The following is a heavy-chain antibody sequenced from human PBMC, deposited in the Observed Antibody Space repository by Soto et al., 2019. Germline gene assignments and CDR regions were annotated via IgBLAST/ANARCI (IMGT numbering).Heavy chain of an antibody. D-gene: IGHD5-12*01. CDR3: ARINSCYDKPFDY. CDR2: ISYDGSNK. J-gene: IGHJ4*02. Sequence: GGSLRLSCAASGFTFSSYAMHWVRQAPGKGLEWVAVISYDGSNKYYADSVKGRFTISRDNSKNTLYLQMNSLRAEDTAVYYCARINSCYDKPFDYWGQGTLVTVSS. V-gene: IGHV3-30-3*01. CDR1: GFTFSSYA.